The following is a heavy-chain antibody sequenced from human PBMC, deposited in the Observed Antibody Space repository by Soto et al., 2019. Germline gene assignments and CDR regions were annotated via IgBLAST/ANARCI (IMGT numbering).Heavy chain of an antibody. D-gene: IGHD6-13*01. CDR2: IYYSGST. J-gene: IGHJ5*02. CDR1: GGSVSSGSYY. Sequence: SETLSLTCTVSGGSVSSGSYYWSWIRQPPGKGLEWIGYIYYSGSTNYNPSLKSRVTISVDTSKNQFSLKLSSVTAADTAVYYCASIAAAQENGFDPWGQGTLVTVSS. CDR3: ASIAAAQENGFDP. V-gene: IGHV4-61*01.